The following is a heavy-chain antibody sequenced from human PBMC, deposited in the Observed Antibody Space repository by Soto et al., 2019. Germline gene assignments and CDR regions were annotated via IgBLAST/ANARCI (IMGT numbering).Heavy chain of an antibody. V-gene: IGHV1-69*13. D-gene: IGHD1-26*01. Sequence: SVKVSCKASGGTFSIYAISWVRQAPGQGLEWMGGIIPIFGTANYAQKFQGRVTITADESTSTAYMELSSLRSEDTAVYYCARVGATTEKYFQHWGQGTLVTVSS. CDR3: ARVGATTEKYFQH. CDR1: GGTFSIYA. CDR2: IIPIFGTA. J-gene: IGHJ1*01.